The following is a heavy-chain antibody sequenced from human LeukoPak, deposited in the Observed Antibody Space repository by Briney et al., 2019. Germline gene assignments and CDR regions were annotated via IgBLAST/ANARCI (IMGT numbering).Heavy chain of an antibody. V-gene: IGHV3-33*01. CDR2: IWYDGSNK. D-gene: IGHD4-17*01. CDR3: AISSTVTTLFDY. J-gene: IGHJ4*02. Sequence: PGRSLRLSCAASGFTFSSYGMRWVRQAPGKGLEWVAVIWYDGSNKYYADSVKGRFTISRDNSKNTLYLQMNSLRAEDTAVYYCAISSTVTTLFDYWGQGTLVTVSS. CDR1: GFTFSSYG.